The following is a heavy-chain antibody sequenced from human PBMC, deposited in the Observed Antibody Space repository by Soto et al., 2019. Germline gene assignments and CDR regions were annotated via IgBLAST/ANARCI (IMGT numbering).Heavy chain of an antibody. V-gene: IGHV1-46*01. J-gene: IGHJ6*02. D-gene: IGHD2-15*01. CDR1: GYTFTSYD. CDR2: INPSGGST. Sequence: ASLKVSCKASGYTFTSYDMHWVRQAPGQGLEWMGIINPSGGSTSYAQKFQGRVTMTRDTSTSTVYMELSSLRSEDTAVYYCASATPPYYYGMDVWGQGTTVTVSS. CDR3: ASATPPYYYGMDV.